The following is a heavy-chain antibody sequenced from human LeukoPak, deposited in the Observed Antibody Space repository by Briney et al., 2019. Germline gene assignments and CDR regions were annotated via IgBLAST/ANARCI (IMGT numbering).Heavy chain of an antibody. V-gene: IGHV3-64*01. D-gene: IGHD3-16*01. CDR2: ISSNGGST. J-gene: IGHJ4*02. CDR3: ARDRLYKAFDY. CDR1: GFTFSSYA. Sequence: YPGGSLRLSCAASGFTFSSYAMHWVRQAPGKGLEYVSAISSNGGSTYYANSVKGRFNISRDIAENSLYLQMDSLRAEDTAVYYCARDRLYKAFDYWGQGTLVTVSS.